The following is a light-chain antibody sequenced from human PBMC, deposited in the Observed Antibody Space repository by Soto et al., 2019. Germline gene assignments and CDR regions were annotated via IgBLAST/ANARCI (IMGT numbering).Light chain of an antibody. CDR1: QTISVS. CDR3: QQYDKYST. CDR2: DAS. V-gene: IGKV1-5*01. J-gene: IGKJ1*01. Sequence: IQMTQSPSTLSASVGDTVTITCRASQTISVSLAWYRQKPGKAPNLLIYDASTLQDGVPSRFSGSGSGTEFTLTVTRLQPDDFATYFCQQYDKYSTFGHGTKVDVK.